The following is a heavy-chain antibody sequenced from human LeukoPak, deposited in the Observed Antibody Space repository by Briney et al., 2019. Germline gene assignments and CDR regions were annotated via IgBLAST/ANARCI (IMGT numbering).Heavy chain of an antibody. D-gene: IGHD3-10*01. Sequence: SETLSLTCTVSGGSISSSSYYWGRIRQPPGKGLEWIGSIYYSGSTYYNPSLKSRVTISVDTSKNQFSLQLNSVTPEDTAVYYCARVKYYLLDYWGQGTLGTVSA. V-gene: IGHV4-39*01. CDR3: ARVKYYLLDY. CDR2: IYYSGST. CDR1: GGSISSSSYY. J-gene: IGHJ4*02.